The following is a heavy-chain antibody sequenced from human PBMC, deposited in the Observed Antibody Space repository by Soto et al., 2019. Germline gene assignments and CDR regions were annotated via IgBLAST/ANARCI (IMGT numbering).Heavy chain of an antibody. D-gene: IGHD3-16*02. V-gene: IGHV3-11*01. J-gene: IGHJ5*02. Sequence: GGSLRLSCVGSGVDFRGSYMNWIRQAPGKGLEWISYISDTGRTIHYADSVKGRFVISRDNSRDSLYLQMNDLRADDTAIYYCAGFKEGKIVGLRWLDPWGQGTWVTVSS. CDR3: AGFKEGKIVGLRWLDP. CDR1: GVDFRGSY. CDR2: ISDTGRTI.